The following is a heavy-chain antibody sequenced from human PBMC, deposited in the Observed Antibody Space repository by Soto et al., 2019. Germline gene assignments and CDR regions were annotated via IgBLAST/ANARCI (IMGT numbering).Heavy chain of an antibody. J-gene: IGHJ2*01. V-gene: IGHV3-23*01. CDR3: ARKILGSTTRPNYWYFDL. Sequence: EVQVLESGGGLVQPGGSLRLSCAGSRFTFINYAMNWVRQAPGKGLEWVSLISGGGDAAFFPDSVRGRFTISRDNSKNTVTLQMNSLGVDDTAVYYCARKILGSTTRPNYWYFDLWGRGTLVTVSS. D-gene: IGHD7-27*01. CDR2: ISGGGDAA. CDR1: RFTFINYA.